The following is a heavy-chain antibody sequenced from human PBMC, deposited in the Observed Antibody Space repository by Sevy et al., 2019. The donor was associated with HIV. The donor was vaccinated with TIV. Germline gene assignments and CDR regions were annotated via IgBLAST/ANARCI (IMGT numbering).Heavy chain of an antibody. CDR3: ARWSSAWTLFDY. J-gene: IGHJ4*02. Sequence: EGSLRLSCAASGFTVSTNYMSWVRQAPGKGLEWVSVIYSDGKTFYADSVQDRFTISRDNSKNTLYLQMNSLRAEDTAVYYCARWSSAWTLFDYWGQGTLVTVSS. V-gene: IGHV3-66*01. CDR2: IYSDGKT. CDR1: GFTVSTNY. D-gene: IGHD6-19*01.